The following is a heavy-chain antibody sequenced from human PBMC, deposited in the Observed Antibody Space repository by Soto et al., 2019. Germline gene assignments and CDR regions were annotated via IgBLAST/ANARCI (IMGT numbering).Heavy chain of an antibody. CDR1: RFRFSDYY. V-gene: IGHV3-11*01. J-gene: IGHJ6*02. CDR2: ISSSGTTI. CDR3: ASSEGNYYYYGMDV. Sequence: LRLSWEASRFRFSDYYMSWVRQSPGKGLEWVSFISSSGTTIYYADSVKGRFTISRDNAKNSLFLQMNSLRVEDTAVYYCASSEGNYYYYGMDVWGQGTTVTVSS.